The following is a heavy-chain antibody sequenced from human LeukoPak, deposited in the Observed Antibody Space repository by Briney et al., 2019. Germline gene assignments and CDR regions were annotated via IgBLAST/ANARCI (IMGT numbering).Heavy chain of an antibody. CDR2: IYYSGST. V-gene: IGHV4-59*01. Sequence: PSETLSLTCTVSGGSISSYYWSWIRQPPGKGLEWIGYIYYSGSTNYNPSLKSRVTISVDTSKNQFSLKLSSVTAADTAVYYCARVGHYYGSGELSVIFDYWGQGTLVTVSS. CDR1: GGSISSYY. CDR3: ARVGHYYGSGELSVIFDY. J-gene: IGHJ4*02. D-gene: IGHD3-10*01.